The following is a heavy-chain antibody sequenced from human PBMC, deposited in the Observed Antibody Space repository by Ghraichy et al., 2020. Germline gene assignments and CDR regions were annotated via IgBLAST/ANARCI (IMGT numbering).Heavy chain of an antibody. CDR3: AREGPGYDYYYDGMDV. V-gene: IGHV1-2*02. D-gene: IGHD2-2*01. CDR1: GYTFTGYY. J-gene: IGHJ6*02. Sequence: ASVKVSCKASGYTFTGYYIHWVRQAPGQGLEWMGWINPNSGSTNYAQKFQGRVTMTRDKSISTAYMELSRLRSDDTAVYYCAREGPGYDYYYDGMDVWGQGTTVTVSS. CDR2: INPNSGST.